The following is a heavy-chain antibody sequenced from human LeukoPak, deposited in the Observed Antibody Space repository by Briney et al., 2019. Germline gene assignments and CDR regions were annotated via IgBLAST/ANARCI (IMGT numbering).Heavy chain of an antibody. CDR1: GFTFSSYA. D-gene: IGHD3-10*01. CDR2: ISGSGGST. CDR3: AKDPPLLWFGELLLYFDY. Sequence: GGSLRLSCAASGFTFSSYAMSWVRQAPGKGLEWVSAISGSGGSTYYADSVKGRFTISRDNSKNTLYLQMNSLRAEDTAVYYCAKDPPLLWFGELLLYFDYWGQGTLATVSS. J-gene: IGHJ4*02. V-gene: IGHV3-23*01.